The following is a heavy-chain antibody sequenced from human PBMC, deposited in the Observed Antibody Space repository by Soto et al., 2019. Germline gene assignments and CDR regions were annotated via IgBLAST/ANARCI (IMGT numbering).Heavy chain of an antibody. CDR2: INHRGRT. V-gene: IGHV4-34*01. J-gene: IGHJ6*03. Sequence: PSETLSLTYAVYGGSFSGYYWTWIRQPPGKGLEWIGEINHRGRTTYNPSLKSRVTISIDTSKNHFSLKLSSVTAADTAVYYCARRFGNYVSAGYYYMDVWGKGTTVTVSS. D-gene: IGHD4-4*01. CDR3: ARRFGNYVSAGYYYMDV. CDR1: GGSFSGYY.